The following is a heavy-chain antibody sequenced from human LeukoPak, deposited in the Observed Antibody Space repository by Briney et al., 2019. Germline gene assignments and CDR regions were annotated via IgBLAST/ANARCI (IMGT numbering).Heavy chain of an antibody. CDR2: ISAYNGNT. Sequence: ASVKVSCTASGYTFTSYGISWVRQAPGQGLEWMGWISAYNGNTNYAQKLQGRVTMTTDTSTSTAYMELRSLRSDDTAVYYCARDLTGYSSSYDFDYWGQGTLVTVSS. D-gene: IGHD6-13*01. CDR1: GYTFTSYG. CDR3: ARDLTGYSSSYDFDY. J-gene: IGHJ4*02. V-gene: IGHV1-18*01.